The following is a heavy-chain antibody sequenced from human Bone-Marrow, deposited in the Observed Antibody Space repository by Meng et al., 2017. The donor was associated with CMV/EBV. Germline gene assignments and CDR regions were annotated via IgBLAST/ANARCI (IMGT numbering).Heavy chain of an antibody. CDR3: AKDRERGADYDFWSGYDMDV. D-gene: IGHD3-3*01. CDR2: IYSGGSST. J-gene: IGHJ6*02. Sequence: GESLKISCTASGFTFGDYAMSWVRQAPGKGLEWVSVIYSGGSSTYYADSVKGRFTISRDNSKNTLYLQMNSLRAEDTAAYYCAKDRERGADYDFWSGYDMDVWGQGTTVTVSS. V-gene: IGHV3-23*03. CDR1: GFTFGDYA.